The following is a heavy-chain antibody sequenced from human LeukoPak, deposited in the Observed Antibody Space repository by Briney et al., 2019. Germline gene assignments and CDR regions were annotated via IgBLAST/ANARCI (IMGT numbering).Heavy chain of an antibody. J-gene: IGHJ4*02. V-gene: IGHV3-30*18. Sequence: GRSLRLSCAASGFTSSSYGMHWVRQAPGKGLEWVAVISYDGSNKYYADSVKGRFTISRDNSKNTLYLQMNSLRAEDTAVYYCAKSPSTRDYFDYWGQGTLVTVSS. D-gene: IGHD6-6*01. CDR3: AKSPSTRDYFDY. CDR2: ISYDGSNK. CDR1: GFTSSSYG.